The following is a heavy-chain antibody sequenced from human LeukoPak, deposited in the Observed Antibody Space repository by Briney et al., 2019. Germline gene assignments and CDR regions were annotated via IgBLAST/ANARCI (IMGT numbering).Heavy chain of an antibody. V-gene: IGHV3-74*01. Sequence: GGSLELSCAASGFTFSSYWMHWVRQAPGKGLVWVSRINSDGSTTTYADSVKGRFTISRDNAKNTLYLQMNSLRAEDTAVYFCASRGATSGLGYWGQGTLVTVSS. J-gene: IGHJ4*02. CDR1: GFTFSSYW. CDR3: ASRGATSGLGY. CDR2: INSDGSTT.